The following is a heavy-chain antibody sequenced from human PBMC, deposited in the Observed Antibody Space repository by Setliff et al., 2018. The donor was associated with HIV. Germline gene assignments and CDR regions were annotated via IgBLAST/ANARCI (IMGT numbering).Heavy chain of an antibody. CDR3: AIQRNFDWLLQNYYYMDV. CDR2: MSYSGSA. V-gene: IGHV4-39*01. Sequence: PSETLSLTCTVSGGSISSRDYYWGWIRQPPGKGLEWIGSMSYSGSAYYNPSLKSRVTISVDTSKSQFSLRLSSVTAADTAVYYCAIQRNFDWLLQNYYYMDVWGKGATVTVSS. J-gene: IGHJ6*03. D-gene: IGHD3-9*01. CDR1: GGSISSRDYY.